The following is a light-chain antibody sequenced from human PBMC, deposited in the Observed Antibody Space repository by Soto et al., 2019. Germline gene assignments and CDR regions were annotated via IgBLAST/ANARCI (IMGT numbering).Light chain of an antibody. CDR3: QQYNNWPTWT. Sequence: ERVMTQSPATLSVSPGERATLSCSASQSVSSKLAWYQQKPGQAPRLXXXGASTRATGIPARFSGSGSGTEFTLTISSLQSEDFAVYYCQQYNNWPTWTFCQGTKVDIK. CDR2: GAS. V-gene: IGKV3-15*01. J-gene: IGKJ1*01. CDR1: QSVSSK.